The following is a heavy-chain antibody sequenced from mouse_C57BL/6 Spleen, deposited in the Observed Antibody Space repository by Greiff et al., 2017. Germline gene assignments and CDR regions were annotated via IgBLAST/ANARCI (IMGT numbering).Heavy chain of an antibody. V-gene: IGHV1-82*01. CDR3: AREEGAWFAY. Sequence: VQLQESGPELVKPGASVKISCKASGYAFSSSWMNWVKQRPGKGLEWIGRIYPGDGATNYNGKFKGKATLTADKSSSTAYMQLSSLTSEDSAVYFCAREEGAWFAYWGQGTLVTVSA. CDR2: IYPGDGAT. CDR1: GYAFSSSW. J-gene: IGHJ3*01.